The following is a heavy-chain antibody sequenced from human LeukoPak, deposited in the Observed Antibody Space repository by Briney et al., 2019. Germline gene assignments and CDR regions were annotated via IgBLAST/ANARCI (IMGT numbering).Heavy chain of an antibody. D-gene: IGHD2-15*01. CDR1: GFTFSSYE. V-gene: IGHV3-48*03. Sequence: GGSLRLSCAASGFTFSSYEMNWVRQAPGKGLEWVSYISSSGSTIYYADSVKGRLTISRDNANNSLSLQVSSLRVEDTAVYYCARGYCSGGSCYRAFDAWGQGILVTVSA. J-gene: IGHJ5*02. CDR3: ARGYCSGGSCYRAFDA. CDR2: ISSSGSTI.